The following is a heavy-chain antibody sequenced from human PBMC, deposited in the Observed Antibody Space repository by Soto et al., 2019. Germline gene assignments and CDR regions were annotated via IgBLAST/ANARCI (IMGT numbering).Heavy chain of an antibody. Sequence: SETLSLTCAVYGGSFSGYYWSWIRQPPGKGLEWIGEIKDGGITNYSPSLKSRVTISADTSKNQFSLKVNSVTAADTAVYYCARGQEAIVATHWDQGILVTVSS. CDR3: ARGQEAIVATH. D-gene: IGHD5-12*01. CDR2: IKDGGIT. V-gene: IGHV4-34*01. CDR1: GGSFSGYY. J-gene: IGHJ4*02.